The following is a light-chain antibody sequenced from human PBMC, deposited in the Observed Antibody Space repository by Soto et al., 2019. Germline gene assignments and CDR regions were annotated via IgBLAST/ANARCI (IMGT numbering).Light chain of an antibody. CDR3: QVWDSGSDHVV. V-gene: IGLV3-21*02. J-gene: IGLJ2*01. CDR1: NMGSKS. CDR2: DDS. Sequence: SYELTQPTSVSVAPGHTARITCGGNNMGSKSVHWYQQKPGQAPVLVVYDDSDRPSGIPERFSGSIPGNTATLTISRVEAGDEADYYCQVWDSGSDHVVFGGGTKLTVL.